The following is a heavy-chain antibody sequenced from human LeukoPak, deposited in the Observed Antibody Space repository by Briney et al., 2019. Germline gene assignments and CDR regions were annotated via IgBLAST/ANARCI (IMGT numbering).Heavy chain of an antibody. CDR1: GFTFSIYA. CDR2: ISGSGGST. J-gene: IGHJ6*03. Sequence: GGSLRLSCAASGFTFSIYAMSWVRQAPGKGLEWVSAISGSGGSTYYADSVKGRFTISRDNSKNTLYLQMNSLRAEDTAVYYCAKGGPEGLYYYYMDVWGKGTTVTVSS. V-gene: IGHV3-23*01. CDR3: AKGGPEGLYYYYMDV. D-gene: IGHD1-14*01.